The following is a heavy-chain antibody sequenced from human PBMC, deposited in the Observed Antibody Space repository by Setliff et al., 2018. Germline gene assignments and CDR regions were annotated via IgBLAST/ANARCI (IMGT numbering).Heavy chain of an antibody. D-gene: IGHD3-10*01. CDR3: ARDNYYGSGSYIYYYYMDV. J-gene: IGHJ6*03. Sequence: GASVKVSCKASGGTFSSYAISWVRQAPGQGLEWMGGIIPIFGTANYAQKFQGRVTITADESTSTAYMELSSLRSEDTAVYYCARDNYYGSGSYIYYYYMDVWGKGTTVTVSS. CDR1: GGTFSSYA. CDR2: IIPIFGTA. V-gene: IGHV1-69*13.